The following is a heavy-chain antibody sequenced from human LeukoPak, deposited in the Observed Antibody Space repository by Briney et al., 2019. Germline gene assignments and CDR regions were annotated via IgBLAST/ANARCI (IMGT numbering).Heavy chain of an antibody. CDR2: ISSNGGST. CDR3: ARRGSYYGDSMDY. Sequence: GGSLRLSCAASGFTFSSCAMHWVRQGPGKGLEYVSGISSNGGSTYYANSVKGRFTISRDNSKNTLYLQMGSLRAEDMAVYYCARRGSYYGDSMDYWGQGTLVTVSS. CDR1: GFTFSSCA. D-gene: IGHD1-26*01. J-gene: IGHJ4*02. V-gene: IGHV3-64*01.